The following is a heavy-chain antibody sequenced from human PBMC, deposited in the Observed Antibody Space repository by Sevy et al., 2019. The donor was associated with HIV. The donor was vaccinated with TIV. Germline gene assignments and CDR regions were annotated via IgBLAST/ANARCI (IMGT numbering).Heavy chain of an antibody. V-gene: IGHV3-30*04. Sequence: GGSLRLSCAASGFSFSRYAMHWIRQAPGKGLESVAVISYDKVNTYHSDSVKGRFTISRDNSKNTLYLQMNSLRPEDTAVYYCARDGGGDYFDYWVQGTLVTVSS. CDR1: GFSFSRYA. J-gene: IGHJ4*02. CDR2: ISYDKVNT. CDR3: ARDGGGDYFDY. D-gene: IGHD3-16*01.